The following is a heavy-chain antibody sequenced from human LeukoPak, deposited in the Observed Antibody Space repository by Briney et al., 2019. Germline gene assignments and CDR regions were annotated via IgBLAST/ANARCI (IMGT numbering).Heavy chain of an antibody. D-gene: IGHD1-26*01. J-gene: IGHJ5*02. CDR3: ARHVKWELLMGGSNWFDP. CDR1: GGSFSGYY. CDR2: INHSGST. V-gene: IGHV4-34*01. Sequence: SETLSLTCGVYGGSFSGYYWNWIRQSPGKGLEWIGEINHSGSTNYNPSLKSRVTMSVDTSQKQFSLRLTSVTAADTAVYYCARHVKWELLMGGSNWFDPWGQGTLVTVSS.